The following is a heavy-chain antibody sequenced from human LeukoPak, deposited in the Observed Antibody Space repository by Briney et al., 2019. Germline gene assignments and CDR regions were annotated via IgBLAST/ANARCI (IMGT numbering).Heavy chain of an antibody. V-gene: IGHV1-18*01. CDR3: ARVILFQDYYDSSGYSYWFDP. Sequence: GASVTVSCKASGYTFTSYGISWVRQAPGQGLEWMGWISAYNGNTNYAQKFQGRVTMTTDTSTSTAYMELRSLRSDDTAVFYCARVILFQDYYDSSGYSYWFDPWGQGTLVCVSS. D-gene: IGHD3-22*01. CDR1: GYTFTSYG. J-gene: IGHJ5*02. CDR2: ISAYNGNT.